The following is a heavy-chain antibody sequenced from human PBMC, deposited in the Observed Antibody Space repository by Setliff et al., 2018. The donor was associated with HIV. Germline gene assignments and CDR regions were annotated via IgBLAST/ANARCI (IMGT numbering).Heavy chain of an antibody. CDR1: GGTLSNYG. J-gene: IGHJ5*02. CDR3: ALASVVSTARWNH. D-gene: IGHD2-15*01. Sequence: ASVKVSCKASGGTLSNYGISWVRRAPGQGLEWMGWINPNSGATNYAQRFQGRVTMTRDTSIGTAYMDLSSLTSDDTAVYYCALASVVSTARWNHWGRGTLVTVSS. V-gene: IGHV1-2*02. CDR2: INPNSGAT.